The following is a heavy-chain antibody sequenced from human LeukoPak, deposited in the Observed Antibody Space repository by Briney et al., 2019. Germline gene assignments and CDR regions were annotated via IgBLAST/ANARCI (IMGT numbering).Heavy chain of an antibody. CDR1: GFTFSSYE. J-gene: IGHJ4*02. D-gene: IGHD6-13*01. Sequence: GGSLRLSCAASGFTFSSYEMNWVRQAPGKGLEWVSYISSSGSTIYYADSVKGRFTISRDNAKNSLYLQMNSLRAEDTAVYYCARASSSNDYWGQETLVTVSS. CDR2: ISSSGSTI. CDR3: ARASSSNDY. V-gene: IGHV3-48*03.